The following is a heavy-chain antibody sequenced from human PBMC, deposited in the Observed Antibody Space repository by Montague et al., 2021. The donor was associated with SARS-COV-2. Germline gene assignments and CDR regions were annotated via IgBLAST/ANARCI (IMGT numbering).Heavy chain of an antibody. J-gene: IGHJ3*01. CDR1: GGSTASHY. CDR3: ARCWAFDP. D-gene: IGHD6-13*01. V-gene: IGHV4-59*08. Sequence: SETLSLTCTVSGGSTASHYWNWIRQSPGKRPEWIGYVYYSGDTKYNHSLQSRVTISIDTSENQSSLRLNSVTAADTAVYFCARCWAFDPWGQGRLVTVSS. CDR2: VYYSGDT.